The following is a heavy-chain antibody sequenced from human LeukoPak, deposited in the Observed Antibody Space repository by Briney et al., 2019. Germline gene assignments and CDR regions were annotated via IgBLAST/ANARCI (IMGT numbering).Heavy chain of an antibody. CDR2: IYYSGST. J-gene: IGHJ4*02. CDR3: AREKSNSFDY. D-gene: IGHD5-24*01. CDR1: GGSISSYY. Sequence: SETLSLTCTASGGSISSYYWSWLRQPPGKGLEWIGYIYYSGSTNYNPSLKSRVTISVDTSKNQFSLKLSSVTAADTAVYYCAREKSNSFDYWGQGTLVTVSS. V-gene: IGHV4-59*01.